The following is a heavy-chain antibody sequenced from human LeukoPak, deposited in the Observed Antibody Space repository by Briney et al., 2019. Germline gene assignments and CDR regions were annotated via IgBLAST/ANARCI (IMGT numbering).Heavy chain of an antibody. D-gene: IGHD4-17*01. V-gene: IGHV4-59*08. Sequence: PSETLSLTCTVSGDSITNYYWSWIRQPPGKGLEWIGYISYSGSTNYNPSLKSRVTISVDTSKNQFSLKLSSVTAADTAVYYCARHLTVTTLAEAYGMDVWGQGTTVTVSS. CDR2: ISYSGST. CDR1: GDSITNYY. J-gene: IGHJ6*02. CDR3: ARHLTVTTLAEAYGMDV.